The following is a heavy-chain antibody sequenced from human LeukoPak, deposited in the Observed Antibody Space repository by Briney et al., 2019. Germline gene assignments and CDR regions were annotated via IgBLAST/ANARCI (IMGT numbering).Heavy chain of an antibody. CDR2: ISSSSSHI. J-gene: IGHJ4*02. V-gene: IGHV3-21*01. Sequence: GGSLRLSCTASGFIFSDYSMNWVRQAPGKGLEWVSSISSSSSHIYYADSMKGRFTISRDNDKNSLYLQMNSLRAEDTAVYYCARSFAYWGQGTLVTVSS. CDR1: GFIFSDYS. CDR3: ARSFAY.